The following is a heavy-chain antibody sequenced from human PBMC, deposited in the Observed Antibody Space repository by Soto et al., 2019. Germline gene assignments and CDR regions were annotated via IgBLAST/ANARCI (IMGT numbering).Heavy chain of an antibody. V-gene: IGHV4-59*01. J-gene: IGHJ6*03. CDR3: ARVGSSNPYYYYYMDV. CDR2: IYYSGST. D-gene: IGHD1-26*01. Sequence: SETLSLTCTVSGGSISSYYWSWIRQPPGKGLEWIGYIYYSGSTNYNPSLKSRVTISVDTSKNQFSLKLSSVTAADTAVYYCARVGSSNPYYYYYMDVRGKGTTVTVSS. CDR1: GGSISSYY.